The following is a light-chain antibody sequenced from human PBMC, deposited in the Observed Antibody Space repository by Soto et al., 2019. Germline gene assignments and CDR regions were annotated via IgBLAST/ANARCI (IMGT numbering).Light chain of an antibody. CDR2: ATS. J-gene: IGKJ2*01. V-gene: IGKV1-39*01. CDR1: QSISNY. CDR3: QQSYSRPQT. Sequence: DIQMTQSPSSLSASVGDRVTITCRASQSISNYANWYQQKPGKAPKLLIYATSSLQSGVPSRSSGSGSETDFTLTISSLQPEDFAIYYCQQSYSRPQTFGQGTKLE.